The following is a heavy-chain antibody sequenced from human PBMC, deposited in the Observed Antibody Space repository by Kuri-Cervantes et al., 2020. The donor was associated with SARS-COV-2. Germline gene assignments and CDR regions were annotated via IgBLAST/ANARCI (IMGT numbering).Heavy chain of an antibody. CDR1: GYTFTSYA. J-gene: IGHJ3*02. D-gene: IGHD3-16*02. Sequence: ASVKVSCKASGYTFTSYAMNWVRQAPGQGLEWTGWINTNTGNPTYAQGFTGRFVFSLDTSVSTAYLQISSLKAEDTAVYYCARDSGMITFGGVIVYAFDIWGQGTMITVSS. CDR3: ARDSGMITFGGVIVYAFDI. V-gene: IGHV7-4-1*02. CDR2: INTNTGNP.